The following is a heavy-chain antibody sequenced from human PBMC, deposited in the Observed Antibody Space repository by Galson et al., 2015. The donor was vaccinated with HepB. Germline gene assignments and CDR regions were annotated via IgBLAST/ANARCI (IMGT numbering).Heavy chain of an antibody. CDR1: GFTFSSYA. D-gene: IGHD6-19*01. CDR3: AKVVGAVAGSFRERLPTFDY. CDR2: ISGSGGST. Sequence: SLRLSCAASGFTFSSYAMSWVRQAPGKGLEWVSAISGSGGSTYYADSVKGRFTISRDNSKNTLYLQMNSLRAEDTAVYYCAKVVGAVAGSFRERLPTFDYWGQGTLVTVSS. J-gene: IGHJ4*02. V-gene: IGHV3-23*01.